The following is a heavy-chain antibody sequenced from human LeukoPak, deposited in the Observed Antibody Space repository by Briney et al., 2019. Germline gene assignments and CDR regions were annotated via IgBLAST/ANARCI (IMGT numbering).Heavy chain of an antibody. CDR3: ARGTRIAARPNYYYGMDV. CDR2: IYYSGST. D-gene: IGHD6-6*01. V-gene: IGHV4-59*01. Sequence: PSETLSLTCTVSGGSISSYYWSWIRQPPGKGLEWIGYIYYSGSTNYNPSLKSRVTISVDTSKNQFSLKLSSVTAADTAAYYCARGTRIAARPNYYYGMDVWGQGTTVTVSS. J-gene: IGHJ6*02. CDR1: GGSISSYY.